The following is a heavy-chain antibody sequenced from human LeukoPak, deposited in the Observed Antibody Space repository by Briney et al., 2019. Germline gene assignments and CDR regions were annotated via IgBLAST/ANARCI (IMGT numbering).Heavy chain of an antibody. D-gene: IGHD3-10*01. J-gene: IGHJ5*02. CDR1: GRSISSYY. CDR3: AREITMVRGGRHWFDP. V-gene: IGHV4-59*01. CDR2: IYYSGST. Sequence: SETLSLTCTVSGRSISSYYWSWIRQPPGKGLEWIGYIYYSGSTNYNPSLKSRVTISVDTSKNQLSLKLSSVTAADTAVYYCAREITMVRGGRHWFDPWGQGTLVTVSS.